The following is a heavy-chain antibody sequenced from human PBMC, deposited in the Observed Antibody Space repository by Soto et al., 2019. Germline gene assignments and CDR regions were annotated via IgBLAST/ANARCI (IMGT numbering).Heavy chain of an antibody. Sequence: SETLSLTCTVSGGSINSGDYYWSWIRQPPGKGLEWIGYIHYSGSTNYNPSLKSRVTISVDTSKNQFSLKLSSVTAADTAVYYCARELYSSSSNWFDPWGQGTLVTVSS. D-gene: IGHD6-13*01. CDR2: IHYSGST. CDR1: GGSINSGDYY. CDR3: ARELYSSSSNWFDP. J-gene: IGHJ5*02. V-gene: IGHV4-30-4*01.